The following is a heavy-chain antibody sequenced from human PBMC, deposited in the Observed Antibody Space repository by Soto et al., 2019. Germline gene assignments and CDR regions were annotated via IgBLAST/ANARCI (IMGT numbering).Heavy chain of an antibody. J-gene: IGHJ5*02. CDR2: IIPILDVE. CDR3: AKEGYCSGGSCYSSNWFDP. Sequence: GASVKVSCKASGGTFSSSTISWVRQAPGQGLEWMGRIIPILDVEKYTQRFQGRVTISADKSTSTAYMELNSLRAEDTAVYYCAKEGYCSGGSCYSSNWFDPWGQGTLVTVSS. D-gene: IGHD2-15*01. V-gene: IGHV1-69*04. CDR1: GGTFSSST.